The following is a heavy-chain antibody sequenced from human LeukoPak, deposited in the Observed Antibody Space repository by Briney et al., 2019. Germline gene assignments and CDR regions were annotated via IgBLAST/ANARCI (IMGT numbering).Heavy chain of an antibody. V-gene: IGHV4-59*08. CDR2: IYYSGST. CDR3: ASLWGDGSPWTLGNRTDY. J-gene: IGHJ4*02. CDR1: GGSISSYY. Sequence: SETLSLTCTISGGSISSYYWSWIRQPPGKGLEWIGYIYYSGSTNYNPSLKSRVTISVDTSKNQFSLKLSSVTAADAAVYYCASLWGDGSPWTLGNRTDYWGQGTLVTVSS. D-gene: IGHD5-24*01.